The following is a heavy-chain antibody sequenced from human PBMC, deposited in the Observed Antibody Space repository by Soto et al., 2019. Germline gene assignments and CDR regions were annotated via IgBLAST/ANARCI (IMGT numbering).Heavy chain of an antibody. CDR3: AKFSGGGPRITIFGVVINGPRRPFDY. D-gene: IGHD3-3*01. J-gene: IGHJ4*02. CDR1: GFTFSSYA. Sequence: GGSLRLSCAASGFTFSSYAMSWVRQAPGKGLEWVSAISGSGGSTYYADSVKGRFTISRDNSKNTLYLQMNSLRAEDTAVYYCAKFSGGGPRITIFGVVINGPRRPFDYWGQGTLVNVSS. CDR2: ISGSGGST. V-gene: IGHV3-23*01.